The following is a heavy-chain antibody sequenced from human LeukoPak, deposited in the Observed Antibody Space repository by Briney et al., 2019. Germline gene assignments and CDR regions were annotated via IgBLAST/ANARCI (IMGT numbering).Heavy chain of an antibody. Sequence: GASVKVSCKASGYTFTSYYMHWVRQAPGQGLEWMGIINPSGGSTSYAQKFQGRVTMTRDTSTSTVYMELSSLRSEDTAVYYCAREPSHYYDSSGFHDYWGQGTLVTVSS. CDR1: GYTFTSYY. CDR2: INPSGGST. J-gene: IGHJ4*02. D-gene: IGHD3-22*01. V-gene: IGHV1-46*03. CDR3: AREPSHYYDSSGFHDY.